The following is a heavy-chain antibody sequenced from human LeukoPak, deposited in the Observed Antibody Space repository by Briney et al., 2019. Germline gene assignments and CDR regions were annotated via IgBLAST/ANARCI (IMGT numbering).Heavy chain of an antibody. Sequence: GGSLRLSCAASGFAFTSYAMSWVRQAPGKGLEWVSAISGSGGRTHYADSVKGRFTISRDNSKNTLYLQLNRLRAEDTAVYYCAKRGITIFPPDYWGQGTLVTVSS. D-gene: IGHD3-9*01. CDR3: AKRGITIFPPDY. CDR1: GFAFTSYA. V-gene: IGHV3-23*01. CDR2: ISGSGGRT. J-gene: IGHJ4*02.